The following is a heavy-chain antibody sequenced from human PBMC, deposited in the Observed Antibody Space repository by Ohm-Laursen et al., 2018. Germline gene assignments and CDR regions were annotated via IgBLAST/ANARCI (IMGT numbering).Heavy chain of an antibody. Sequence: SLRLSCAASGFTVSSNYMSWVRQAPGKGLEWVSVISGSGGSTYYADSVKGRFTISRDSSKSTLYLQMNSLRVEDTAVYYCVKNQGSGSNRTWLDFDFWGQGTLVTVSS. D-gene: IGHD3-9*01. CDR2: ISGSGGST. J-gene: IGHJ4*02. CDR3: VKNQGSGSNRTWLDFDF. CDR1: GFTVSSNY. V-gene: IGHV3-23*01.